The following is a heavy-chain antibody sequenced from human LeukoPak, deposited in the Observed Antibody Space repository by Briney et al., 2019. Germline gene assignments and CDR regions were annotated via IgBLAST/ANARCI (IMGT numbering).Heavy chain of an antibody. CDR2: ISSSGSTI. J-gene: IGHJ6*03. CDR3: ARAIVGARTLYYYYYMDV. CDR1: GFTFSSYE. V-gene: IGHV3-48*03. D-gene: IGHD1-26*01. Sequence: PGRSLRLSCAASGFTFSSYEMNWVRQAPGKGLEWVSYISSSGSTIYYADSVKGRFTISRDNAKNSLYLQMNSLRAEDTAVYYCARAIVGARTLYYYYYMDVWGKGTTVTISS.